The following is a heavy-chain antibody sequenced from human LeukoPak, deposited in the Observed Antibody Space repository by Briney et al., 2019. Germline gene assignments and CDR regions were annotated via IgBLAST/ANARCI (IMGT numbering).Heavy chain of an antibody. CDR2: ISGSGGST. J-gene: IGHJ4*02. CDR3: AKEQYYYDSSAYSSQDFDY. V-gene: IGHV3-23*01. D-gene: IGHD3-22*01. Sequence: GGSLRLSCAASGFTFSSYAMSWVRQAPGKGLEWVSAISGSGGSTYYADSVKGRFTISRDNSKNTLYLQMNSLRAEDTAVYYCAKEQYYYDSSAYSSQDFDYWGQGTLVTVSS. CDR1: GFTFSSYA.